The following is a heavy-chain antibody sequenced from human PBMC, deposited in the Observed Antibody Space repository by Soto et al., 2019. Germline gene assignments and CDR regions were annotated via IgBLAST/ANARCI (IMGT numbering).Heavy chain of an antibody. CDR1: GFTFSSYA. CDR2: ISGSGGST. V-gene: IGHV3-23*01. Sequence: GGSLRLSCAASGFTFSSYAMSWVRQAPGKGLEWVSAISGSGGSTYYADSLKGRFTISRDNSKKPLYLQMNRLRAEDRAVYYCAKDLLDPDYYDSSGYEEAGGMDVWGQGTTVTVSS. CDR3: AKDLLDPDYYDSSGYEEAGGMDV. J-gene: IGHJ6*02. D-gene: IGHD3-22*01.